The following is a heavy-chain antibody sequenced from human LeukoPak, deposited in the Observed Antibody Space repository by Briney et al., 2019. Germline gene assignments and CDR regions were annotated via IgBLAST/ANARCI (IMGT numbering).Heavy chain of an antibody. J-gene: IGHJ6*02. V-gene: IGHV1-2*04. Sequence: PWASLKVSCKASGYTFTGYYMHWVRQAPGQGLEWMGWINPNSGGTNYAQKFQGWVTMTRDTSISTAYMELSRLRSDDTAVYYCARGAAADHLGYYYGMDVWGQGTTVTVSS. CDR1: GYTFTGYY. CDR3: ARGAAADHLGYYYGMDV. D-gene: IGHD6-13*01. CDR2: INPNSGGT.